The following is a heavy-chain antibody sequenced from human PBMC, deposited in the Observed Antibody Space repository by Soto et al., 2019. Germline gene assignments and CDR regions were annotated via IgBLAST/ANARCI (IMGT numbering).Heavy chain of an antibody. CDR2: ARNKVNGYTT. D-gene: IGHD2-2*01. J-gene: IGHJ4*01. CDR1: GFTFSDHY. V-gene: IGHV3-72*01. Sequence: LRLSCAASGFTFSDHYMDWVRQAPGKGLEWVGRARNKVNGYTTAYAASVKGRFTISRDNSKNSLFLEMSNLRADDTAVYYCARVLTRLCSGARCYGPFDYWGHGTQVTVSS. CDR3: ARVLTRLCSGARCYGPFDY.